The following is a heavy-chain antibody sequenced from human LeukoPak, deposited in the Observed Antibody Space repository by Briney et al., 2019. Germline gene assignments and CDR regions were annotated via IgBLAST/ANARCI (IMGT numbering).Heavy chain of an antibody. D-gene: IGHD6-19*01. Sequence: ASVKVSCKASGYTFTGYYMHWVRQAPGQGLEWMGWINPNSGGTNYAQKFQGRVTMTRDTSISTAYMELSRLRSDDTAVYYCARGSSSGWFYTAVLPFDYWGQGTLVTVSS. CDR2: INPNSGGT. CDR1: GYTFTGYY. V-gene: IGHV1-2*02. CDR3: ARGSSSGWFYTAVLPFDY. J-gene: IGHJ4*02.